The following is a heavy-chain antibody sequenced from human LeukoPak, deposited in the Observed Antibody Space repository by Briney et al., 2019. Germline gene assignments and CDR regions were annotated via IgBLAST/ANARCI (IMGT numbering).Heavy chain of an antibody. D-gene: IGHD6-19*01. Sequence: PGGSLRLSCAASGFTFSAYGMHWVRQAPGKGLEWVSILSNDGSDKYYADSVEGRFTISRDNSKNTLYLQMNSLRAEDTALYYCAKAPPYSSGWFQYYFDYWGQGTLVTVSS. CDR3: AKAPPYSSGWFQYYFDY. V-gene: IGHV3-30*18. CDR1: GFTFSAYG. J-gene: IGHJ4*02. CDR2: LSNDGSDK.